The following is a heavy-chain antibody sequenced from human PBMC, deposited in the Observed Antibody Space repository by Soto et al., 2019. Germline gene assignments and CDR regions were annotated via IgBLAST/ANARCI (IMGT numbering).Heavy chain of an antibody. D-gene: IGHD5-18*01. CDR3: ARSGDSFGFTDY. Sequence: QGQMQESGAGLVKPSEPLSLTCTVSVGSITGYYWTLIRQPPGKGLEWIGYVFYKGNTNYNPSLKSRVTISVDTYAQQFSLRLSSVTGADTAVYYCARSGDSFGFTDYWGHGPLVTVSS. CDR1: VGSITGYY. V-gene: IGHV4-59*01. J-gene: IGHJ4*01. CDR2: VFYKGNT.